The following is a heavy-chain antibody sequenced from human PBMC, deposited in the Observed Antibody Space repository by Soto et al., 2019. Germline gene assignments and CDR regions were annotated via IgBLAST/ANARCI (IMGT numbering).Heavy chain of an antibody. CDR1: GGTFSSYA. CDR3: ARERWLQEAYYCYGMDV. V-gene: IGHV1-69*13. J-gene: IGHJ6*02. D-gene: IGHD5-12*01. CDR2: IIPIFGTA. Sequence: ASVKVSCKASGGTFSSYAISWVRQAPGQGLEWMGGIIPIFGTANYAQKFQGRVTITADESTSTAYMELSSLRSEDTAVYYCARERWLQEAYYCYGMDVWGQGTTVTVSS.